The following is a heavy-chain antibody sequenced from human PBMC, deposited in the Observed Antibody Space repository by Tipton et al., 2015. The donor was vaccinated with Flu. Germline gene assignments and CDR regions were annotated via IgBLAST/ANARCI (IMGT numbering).Heavy chain of an antibody. CDR3: AREPTPLGWPDREWFDP. J-gene: IGHJ5*02. Sequence: QLVQSGGGLVQPGGSLRLSCVASGFTFKNYEMNWVRQTPGKGLEWISYISSGSTTRYYSDSVKGRFTISRDDAQNSLFLQMNSLRVEDAAVYYCAREPTPLGWPDREWFDPWGQGTLVTVSS. V-gene: IGHV3-48*03. CDR1: GFTFKNYE. CDR2: ISSGSTTR. D-gene: IGHD7-27*01.